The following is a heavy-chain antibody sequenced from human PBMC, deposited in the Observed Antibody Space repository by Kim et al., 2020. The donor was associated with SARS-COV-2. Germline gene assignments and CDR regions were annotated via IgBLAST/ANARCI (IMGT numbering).Heavy chain of an antibody. V-gene: IGHV4-34*01. J-gene: IGHJ6*02. Sequence: SETLSLTCAVYGGSFSGYYWSWIRQPPGKGLEWIGEINHSGSTNYNPSLKSRVTISVDTSKNQFSLKLSSATAADTAVYYCARVPPYYDFWSGYYRPGYYGMDVWGQGTTVTVSS. D-gene: IGHD3-3*01. CDR1: GGSFSGYY. CDR3: ARVPPYYDFWSGYYRPGYYGMDV. CDR2: INHSGST.